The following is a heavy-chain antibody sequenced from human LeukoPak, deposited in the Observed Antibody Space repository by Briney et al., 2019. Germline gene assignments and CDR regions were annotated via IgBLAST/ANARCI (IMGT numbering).Heavy chain of an antibody. CDR3: AKDSAYYYDSSGYRTFDY. CDR2: IRSSSET. CDR1: GFIFSQYS. J-gene: IGHJ4*02. V-gene: IGHV3-23*01. D-gene: IGHD3-22*01. Sequence: GGSLRLSCAASGFIFSQYSMNWVRQAPGKGLEWVSHIRSSSETFYADSVKGRFTISRDNSKNTLYLQMNSLRAEDTAVYYCAKDSAYYYDSSGYRTFDYWGQGTLVTVSS.